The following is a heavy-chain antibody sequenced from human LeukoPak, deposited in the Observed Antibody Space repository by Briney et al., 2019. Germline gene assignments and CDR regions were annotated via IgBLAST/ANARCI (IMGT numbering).Heavy chain of an antibody. J-gene: IGHJ3*02. CDR1: GFTVSSNY. D-gene: IGHD6-19*01. CDR2: IYSGGST. V-gene: IGHV3-53*01. Sequence: GGSLRLSCAASGFTVSSNYMSWVRQAPGKGLEWDSVIYSGGSTYYADSVKGRFTISRDNSKNTLYLQMNSLRAEDTAVYYCARVGGGGSGSAFDIWGQGTMVTVSS. CDR3: ARVGGGGSGSAFDI.